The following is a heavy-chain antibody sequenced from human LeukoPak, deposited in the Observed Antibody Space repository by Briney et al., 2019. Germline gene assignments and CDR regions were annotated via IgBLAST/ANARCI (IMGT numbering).Heavy chain of an antibody. Sequence: PSETLSLTCTVSGGSISSGSYYWSWIRQPAGKGLEWIRRIYTSGSTNYNPSPKSRVTISVDTSKNQFSLKLSSVTAADTAVYYCARASTLKGSSSPVYYYYYMDVWGKGTTVTVSS. D-gene: IGHD2-15*01. V-gene: IGHV4-61*02. CDR2: IYTSGST. CDR3: ARASTLKGSSSPVYYYYYMDV. J-gene: IGHJ6*03. CDR1: GGSISSGSYY.